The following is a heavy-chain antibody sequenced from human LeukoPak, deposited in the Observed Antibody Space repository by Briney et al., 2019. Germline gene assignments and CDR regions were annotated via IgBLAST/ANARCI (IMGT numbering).Heavy chain of an antibody. V-gene: IGHV4-39*07. CDR2: IYYSGGT. CDR1: GGSISSNGYY. Sequence: SETLSLTCTVSGGSISSNGYYWAWFRQPPGKGLEWIGSIYYSGGTYYNPSLKSRVTISVDTSKNQCSLKRSSVTAADTAVYYCARVGKRGSSWYFFPSAFDPWGQGTLVTVSS. CDR3: ARVGKRGSSWYFFPSAFDP. J-gene: IGHJ5*02. D-gene: IGHD6-13*01.